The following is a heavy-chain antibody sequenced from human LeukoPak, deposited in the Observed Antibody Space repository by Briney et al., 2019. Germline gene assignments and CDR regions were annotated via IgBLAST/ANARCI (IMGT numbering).Heavy chain of an antibody. CDR2: IKSKTDGGTT. Sequence: GGSLRLSCAASGFTFSNAWMSWVRQAPGKGLEWVGRIKSKTDGGTTDYAAPVKGRFTISRDDSKNTLYLQMNSLKTEDTAVYYCTTEDLLWFGEFDYWGQGTLVTVSS. D-gene: IGHD3-10*01. V-gene: IGHV3-15*01. J-gene: IGHJ4*02. CDR1: GFTFSNAW. CDR3: TTEDLLWFGEFDY.